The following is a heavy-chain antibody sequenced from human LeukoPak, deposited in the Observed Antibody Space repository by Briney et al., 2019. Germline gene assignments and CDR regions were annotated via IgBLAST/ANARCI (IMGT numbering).Heavy chain of an antibody. CDR2: INDSGST. Sequence: SETLSLTCAVYGGSFSGYYWSWIRQPPGKGLEWLGEINDSGSTNYNPSLKSRVTISVDTSKNQFSLKLSSVTAADTAVYYCARAGRGSWFDPWGQGTLVTVSS. J-gene: IGHJ5*02. CDR1: GGSFSGYY. V-gene: IGHV4-34*01. D-gene: IGHD5-24*01. CDR3: ARAGRGSWFDP.